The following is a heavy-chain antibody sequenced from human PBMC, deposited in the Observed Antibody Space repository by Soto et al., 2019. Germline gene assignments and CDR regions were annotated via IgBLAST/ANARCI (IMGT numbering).Heavy chain of an antibody. CDR1: GGTFSSYA. CDR2: IIPIFGTA. CDR3: AIDDEGYCSGGSCHSY. J-gene: IGHJ4*02. D-gene: IGHD2-15*01. Sequence: QVQLVQSGAEVKKPGSSVKVSCKASGGTFSSYAISWVRQAPGQGLEWMGGIIPIFGTANYAQKFQGRVTITAEESTSTAYMELSSLRSEDTVLYYCAIDDEGYCSGGSCHSYWGQGTLVTVSS. V-gene: IGHV1-69*12.